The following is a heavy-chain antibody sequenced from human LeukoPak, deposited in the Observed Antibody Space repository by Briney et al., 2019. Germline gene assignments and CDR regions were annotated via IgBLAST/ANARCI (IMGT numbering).Heavy chain of an antibody. V-gene: IGHV4-39*01. Sequence: SETLSLTCTVSGGSISSSSYYWGWIRQPPGKGLEWIGRIYYSRSTYYNPSLKSRVTISVDKSKNQFSLELSYVTAADTAVYYCAEDRGPGGLAHWGQGTLVAVSA. CDR3: AEDRGPGGLAH. CDR2: IYYSRST. J-gene: IGHJ1*01. CDR1: GGSISSSSYY. D-gene: IGHD4-23*01.